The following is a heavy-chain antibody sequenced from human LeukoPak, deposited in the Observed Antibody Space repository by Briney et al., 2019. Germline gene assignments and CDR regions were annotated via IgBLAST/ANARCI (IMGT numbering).Heavy chain of an antibody. CDR1: GFTFSSYA. D-gene: IGHD2-2*01. Sequence: GGSLRLSCAASGFTFSSYAMHWVRQAPGKGLEWVAVISYDGSNKYYADSVKGRFTISRDNSKNTLYLQMNSLRAEDTAVYYCAREADIVVVPAAPEGVYWGQGTLVTVSS. J-gene: IGHJ4*02. CDR3: AREADIVVVPAAPEGVY. CDR2: ISYDGSNK. V-gene: IGHV3-30-3*01.